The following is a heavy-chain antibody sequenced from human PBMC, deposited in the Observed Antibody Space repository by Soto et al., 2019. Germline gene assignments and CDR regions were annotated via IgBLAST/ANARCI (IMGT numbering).Heavy chain of an antibody. CDR3: ARSSVAGTWGYYFDY. CDR2: ISYDGNHE. Sequence: GGSLRLSCPASGFIFTTFAMHGFRQPPAKGLEWVAVISYDGNHEYYADSVRGRFTISRDISKNTLYLQMDSLRADDTALYYCARSSVAGTWGYYFDYWGQGALVTVSS. D-gene: IGHD6-19*01. CDR1: GFIFTTFA. J-gene: IGHJ4*02. V-gene: IGHV3-30-3*01.